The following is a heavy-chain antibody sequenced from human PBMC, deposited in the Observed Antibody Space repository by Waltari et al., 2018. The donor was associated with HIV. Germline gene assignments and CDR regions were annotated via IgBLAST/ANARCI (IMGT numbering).Heavy chain of an antibody. CDR3: ARVMWGSSWSNCDN. D-gene: IGHD6-13*01. V-gene: IGHV3-48*03. J-gene: IGHJ4*02. Sequence: EVSLVESGGGLVQPGGSLRLSCAASGFTFSSYEMNWVRQAPGKGLEWISYISSSGRSIYYADSLNGRFTISRDNAKNSLHLQMNNLRGEDAAVYYWARVMWGSSWSNCDNWGQGTLVTVSS. CDR2: ISSSGRSI. CDR1: GFTFSSYE.